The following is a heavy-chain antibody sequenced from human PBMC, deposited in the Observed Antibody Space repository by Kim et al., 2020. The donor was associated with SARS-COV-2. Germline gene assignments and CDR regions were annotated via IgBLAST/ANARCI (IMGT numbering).Heavy chain of an antibody. CDR3: ARDGAAAGTELWFDP. D-gene: IGHD6-13*01. J-gene: IGHJ5*02. Sequence: ASVKVSCKASGYTFTGYYMHWVRQAPGQGLEWMGWINPNSGGTNYAQKFQGWVTMTRDTSISTAYMELSRLRSDDTAVYYCARDGAAAGTELWFDPWGQGTLVTVSS. V-gene: IGHV1-2*04. CDR2: INPNSGGT. CDR1: GYTFTGYY.